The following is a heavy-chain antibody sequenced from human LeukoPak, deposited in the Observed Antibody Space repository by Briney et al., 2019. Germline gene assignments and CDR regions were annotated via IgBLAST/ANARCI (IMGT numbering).Heavy chain of an antibody. J-gene: IGHJ6*03. V-gene: IGHV1-2*02. CDR2: INPNSGGT. Sequence: ASVKVSCKASGYTFTGYYMHWVRQAPGQGLEWMGWINPNSGGTNYAQKFQGRVTMTRDTSISTAYMELRSLRSDDTAVYYCARDGRTLRREYYYGSGSRRDGRYMDVWGKGTTVTVSS. CDR3: ARDGRTLRREYYYGSGSRRDGRYMDV. CDR1: GYTFTGYY. D-gene: IGHD3-10*01.